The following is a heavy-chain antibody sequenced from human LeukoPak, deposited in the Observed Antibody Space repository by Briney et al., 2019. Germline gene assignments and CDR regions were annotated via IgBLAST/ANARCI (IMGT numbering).Heavy chain of an antibody. D-gene: IGHD3-10*01. CDR2: ISIDGGDT. CDR1: GFSFSSNW. Sequence: PGGSLRLSCAASGFSFSSNWMHWVRQAPGKGLVWVSRISIDGGDTVYADSVKGRFTVSRDNAKDTLYLQMNSLRVEDTAVYYCARGPYYAAGSFDYWGQGTRVTVSS. V-gene: IGHV3-74*01. CDR3: ARGPYYAAGSFDY. J-gene: IGHJ4*02.